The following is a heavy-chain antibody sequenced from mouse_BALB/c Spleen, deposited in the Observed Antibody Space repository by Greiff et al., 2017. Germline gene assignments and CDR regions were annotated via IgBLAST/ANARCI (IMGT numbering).Heavy chain of an antibody. Sequence: EVMLVESGGGLVQPGGSRKLSCAASGFTFSSFGMHWVRQAPEKGLEWVADISSGSSTIYYADTVEGRFTISRDNPKNTLFLQMTRLRSEDTAMYYCARTTVYAMDDWGKGTSVTVSS. D-gene: IGHD1-1*01. J-gene: IGHJ4*01. CDR3: ARTTVYAMDD. CDR1: GFTFSSFG. CDR2: ISSGSSTI. V-gene: IGHV5-17*02.